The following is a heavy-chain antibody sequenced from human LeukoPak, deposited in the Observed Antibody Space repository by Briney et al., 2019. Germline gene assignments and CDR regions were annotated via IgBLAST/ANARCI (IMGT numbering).Heavy chain of an antibody. J-gene: IGHJ4*02. CDR3: VKGRRRGYAYGTLES. Sequence: GGSLRLSCAASGFTVSSNYMSWVRQAPGKGLEWVSVIYSGGSTYYADSVKGRFTISRDNNKNSLYLQMNGLRTDDTGLYYCVKGRRRGYAYGTLESWGQGTLVTVSS. CDR2: IYSGGST. CDR1: GFTVSSNY. D-gene: IGHD5-18*01. V-gene: IGHV3-53*05.